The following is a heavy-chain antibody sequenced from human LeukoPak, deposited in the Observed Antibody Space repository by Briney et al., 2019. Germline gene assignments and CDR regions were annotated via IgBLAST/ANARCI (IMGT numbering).Heavy chain of an antibody. D-gene: IGHD1-14*01. CDR3: ARDRFLRRPEPADY. Sequence: GGSLRLSCAASGFTFSPYSMNWVRQTPGKGLEWIAYISGDSNNIYYADSVKGRFTISRDNAKNSVYLHMSSLRAEDTAMYYCARDRFLRRPEPADYWGQGTLVTVSS. CDR2: ISGDSNNI. V-gene: IGHV3-48*04. J-gene: IGHJ4*02. CDR1: GFTFSPYS.